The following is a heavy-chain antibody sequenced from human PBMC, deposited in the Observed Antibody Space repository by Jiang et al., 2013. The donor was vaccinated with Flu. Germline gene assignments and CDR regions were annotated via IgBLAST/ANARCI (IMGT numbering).Heavy chain of an antibody. CDR2: LSYSGTT. Sequence: LLKPSETLSLTCTVSGDSISSPSYSWGWLRQPPGKGLEFVGTLSYSGTTYCSPSLRSRITISVDSSKNQFSLNLTSVTAADTSVYYCARLGSVSGYSYFDNWGQGILVTVSA. J-gene: IGHJ4*02. V-gene: IGHV4-39*01. CDR1: GDSISSPSYS. D-gene: IGHD3-22*01. CDR3: ARLGSVSGYSYFDN.